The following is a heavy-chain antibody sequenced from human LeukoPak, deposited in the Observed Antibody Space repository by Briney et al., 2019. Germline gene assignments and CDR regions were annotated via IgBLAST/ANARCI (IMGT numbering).Heavy chain of an antibody. Sequence: GGSLRLSCAASGFTFSVYCMRWVRQAPGKGLEWVSYITSSSSYTNYADSVKGRFTISRDNAKNSLYLQVNSLRAEYTAMYYCARVLSYYYGTDVWGQGTTVTVSS. CDR1: GFTFSVYC. CDR2: ITSSSSYT. V-gene: IGHV3-11*05. J-gene: IGHJ6*02. CDR3: ARVLSYYYGTDV.